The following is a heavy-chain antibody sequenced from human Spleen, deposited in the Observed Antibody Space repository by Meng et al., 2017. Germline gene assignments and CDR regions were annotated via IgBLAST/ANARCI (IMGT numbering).Heavy chain of an antibody. CDR3: AGRISTYYYDRSGDH. D-gene: IGHD3-22*01. V-gene: IGHV3-48*03. CDR1: GFTFSDYE. CDR2: ISSGGTTM. Sequence: GESLKISCAASGFTFSDYEMNWVRQAPGKGLEWVSYISSGGTTMEYADSVKGRFSISRDNAKNSLYLQMNSLRDEDTAVYYCAGRISTYYYDRSGDHWGQGTLVTVSS. J-gene: IGHJ4*02.